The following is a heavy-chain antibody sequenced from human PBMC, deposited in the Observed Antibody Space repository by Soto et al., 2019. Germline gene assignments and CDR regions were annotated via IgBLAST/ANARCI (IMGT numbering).Heavy chain of an antibody. J-gene: IGHJ3*02. CDR3: ARDIAAAGAFDI. D-gene: IGHD6-13*01. V-gene: IGHV3-21*01. Sequence: GGSLRLSCAASGFTFSSYSMNWVRQAPGKGLEWVSSISSSSYIYYADSVKGRFTISRDNAKNSLYLQMNSLRAEDTAVYYCARDIAAAGAFDIWGQGTMVTVSS. CDR2: ISSSSYI. CDR1: GFTFSSYS.